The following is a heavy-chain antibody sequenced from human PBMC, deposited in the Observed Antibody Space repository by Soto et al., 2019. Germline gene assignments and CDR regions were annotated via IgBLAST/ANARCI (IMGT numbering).Heavy chain of an antibody. V-gene: IGHV4-39*01. Sequence: QLQLQESGPGLVKPSETLSLTCTVSGGSISSSSYYWGWIRQPPGKGLEWIGSIYYSGSTYYNPSLKSRVTISVDTSKNQFSLKLSSVTAADTAVYYCARRVDIVATTYFDYWGQGTLVTVSS. CDR3: ARRVDIVATTYFDY. CDR2: IYYSGST. D-gene: IGHD5-12*01. CDR1: GGSISSSSYY. J-gene: IGHJ4*02.